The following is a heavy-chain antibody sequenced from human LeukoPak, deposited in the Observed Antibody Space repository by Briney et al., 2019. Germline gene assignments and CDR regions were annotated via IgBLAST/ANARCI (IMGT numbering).Heavy chain of an antibody. Sequence: GESLKISCQGSGYTFTTYWIGWVRQMPGRGLEWMGIIYPGDSDTRYSPSFQGQVTISADKSINTAYLQWSSLKASDTATYYCARSPCGGDCYSGHFQHWGQGTLVTVSS. V-gene: IGHV5-51*01. CDR3: ARSPCGGDCYSGHFQH. CDR2: IYPGDSDT. CDR1: GYTFTTYW. D-gene: IGHD2-21*02. J-gene: IGHJ1*01.